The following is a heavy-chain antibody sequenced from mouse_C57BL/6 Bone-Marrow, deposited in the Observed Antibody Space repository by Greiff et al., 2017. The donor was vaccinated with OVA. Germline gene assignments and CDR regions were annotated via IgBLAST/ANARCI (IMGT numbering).Heavy chain of an antibody. CDR3: ARSYGYDEYYFDY. D-gene: IGHD2-2*01. CDR1: GFNIKDYY. CDR2: IDPEDGET. Sequence: VQLQQSGAELVKPGASVKLSCTASGFNIKDYYMHWVKQRTEQGLEWIGRIDPEDGETKYAPKFQGKATITADTSSNTAYLQLSSLTSEDTAVYYCARSYGYDEYYFDYWGQGTTLTVSS. V-gene: IGHV14-2*01. J-gene: IGHJ2*01.